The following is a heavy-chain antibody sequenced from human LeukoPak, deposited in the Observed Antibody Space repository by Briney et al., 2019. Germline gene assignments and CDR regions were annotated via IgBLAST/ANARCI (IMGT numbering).Heavy chain of an antibody. Sequence: SVKVSCKASGGTFSSYAISWVRQAPGQGLEWMGGIIPIFGTANYAQKFQGRVTITADESTSTAYMELSSLRSEDTAVYYCARAYKDRSLAGKKEFFQHWGQGTLVTVSS. CDR2: IIPIFGTA. D-gene: IGHD6-19*01. CDR3: ARAYKDRSLAGKKEFFQH. CDR1: GGTFSSYA. V-gene: IGHV1-69*13. J-gene: IGHJ1*01.